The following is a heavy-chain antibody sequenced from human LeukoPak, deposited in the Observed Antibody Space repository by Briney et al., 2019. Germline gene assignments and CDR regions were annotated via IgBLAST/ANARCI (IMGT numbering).Heavy chain of an antibody. V-gene: IGHV3-30*02. CDR2: IRYDGSNK. Sequence: GGSLRLSCAASGFTFSSYWMSWVRQAPGKGLEWVAFIRYDGSNKYYADSVKGRFTISRDNSKNTLYLQMSSLRAEDTAVYYCATFPPVGITLSTTVYWGQGTLVTVSS. J-gene: IGHJ4*02. D-gene: IGHD3-22*01. CDR1: GFTFSSYW. CDR3: ATFPPVGITLSTTVY.